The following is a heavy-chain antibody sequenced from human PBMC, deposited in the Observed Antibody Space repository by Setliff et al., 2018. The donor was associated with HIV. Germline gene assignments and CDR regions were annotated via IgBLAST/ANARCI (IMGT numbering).Heavy chain of an antibody. D-gene: IGHD3-9*01. J-gene: IGHJ4*02. CDR1: GGPISSYY. CDR2: IYYTGST. CDR3: ARQTWEYYDTLTGYYRSPKNFDS. Sequence: SETLSLTCTVSGGPISSYYWSWMRQPPGKGLEWIGYIYYTGSTNCNPSLKSRVTISLDTSKNQFFLKLSSVTAPDTAIYYCARQTWEYYDTLTGYYRSPKNFDSWGQGTLVTVSS. V-gene: IGHV4-59*08.